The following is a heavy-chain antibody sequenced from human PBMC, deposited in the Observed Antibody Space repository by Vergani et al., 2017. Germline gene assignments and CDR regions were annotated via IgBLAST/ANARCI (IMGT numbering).Heavy chain of an antibody. Sequence: QITLKESGPTLVKPTQTLTLTCTFSGFSLSTSGGGGGWIRQPPGKALEWLALMYWNDDKRYSPSLKSRLTINKDTSKNKVVLTMTNIDTVDTATYYCAHSEIVVVVDAMYNWFDPWGQGTLVTVSS. V-gene: IGHV2-5*01. J-gene: IGHJ5*02. CDR2: MYWNDDK. D-gene: IGHD2-15*01. CDR1: GFSLSTSGGG. CDR3: AHSEIVVVVDAMYNWFDP.